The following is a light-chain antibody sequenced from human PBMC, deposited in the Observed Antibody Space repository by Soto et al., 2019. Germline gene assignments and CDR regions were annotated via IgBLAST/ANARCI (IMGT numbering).Light chain of an antibody. J-gene: IGLJ2*01. CDR3: CSYAGRV. Sequence: QPVLTQPRSVSGSPGQSVTISCTGTSSDVGGYNYVSWYQQHPGKAPKLMIYDVSKRPSGVPDRFSGSKSGNTASLTISGLQAEDEADYYCCSYAGRVFGGGTKLTVL. V-gene: IGLV2-11*01. CDR2: DVS. CDR1: SSDVGGYNY.